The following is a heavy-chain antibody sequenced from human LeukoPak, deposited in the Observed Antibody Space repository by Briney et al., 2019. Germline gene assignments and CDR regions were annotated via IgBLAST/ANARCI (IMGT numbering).Heavy chain of an antibody. V-gene: IGHV3-74*01. CDR3: ASGADCPFDY. CDR2: IKSDGSNT. CDR1: GFTFNNYY. D-gene: IGHD2-21*02. J-gene: IGHJ4*01. Sequence: GGSLRLSCAASGFTFNNYYMHWVRQAPGKGLVWVSCIKSDGSNTNYADSVKGRFTISRDNAKNTLYLQMNSLRAEDTALYYCASGADCPFDYWGHGTLVNVSS.